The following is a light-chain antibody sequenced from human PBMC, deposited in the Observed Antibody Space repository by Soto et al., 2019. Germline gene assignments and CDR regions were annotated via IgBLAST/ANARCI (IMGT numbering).Light chain of an antibody. CDR1: QSVSSN. V-gene: IGKV3-15*01. CDR3: QQYNNWPPLT. CDR2: GAS. Sequence: EIVMTQSPATLSVSPGERATLSCRASQSVSSNLAWYQQKPVQAPRLHIYGASTRATGIPARFSGSGSGTEFTLTISSLQSEDFAVYYCQQYNNWPPLTFGGGTKVGIK. J-gene: IGKJ4*01.